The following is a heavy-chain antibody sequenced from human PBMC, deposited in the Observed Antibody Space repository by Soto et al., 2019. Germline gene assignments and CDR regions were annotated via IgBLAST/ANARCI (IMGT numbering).Heavy chain of an antibody. V-gene: IGHV1-69*04. J-gene: IGHJ4*02. CDR2: IIPILGIA. CDR3: ARDRRCSSTSCSTYYFDY. D-gene: IGHD2-2*01. CDR1: GGTFSSYT. Sequence: ASVKVSCKASGGTFSSYTISWVRQAPGQGLEWMGRIIPILGIANYAQKFQGRVTITADKSTSTAYMELSSLRSEDTAVYYCARDRRCSSTSCSTYYFDYWGQGTLVTVSS.